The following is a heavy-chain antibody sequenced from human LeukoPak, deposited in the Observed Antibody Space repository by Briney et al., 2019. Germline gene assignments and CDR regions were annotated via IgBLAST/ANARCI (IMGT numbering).Heavy chain of an antibody. D-gene: IGHD1-26*01. J-gene: IGHJ4*02. V-gene: IGHV4-4*02. CDR3: ARAYDSGSYLYYFDY. CDR1: GGSISSSNW. CDR2: IYHSGST. Sequence: PSGTLSLTWAVSGGSISSSNWWSWVRQPPGKGLEWIGEIYHSGSTNYNPSLKSRVTISVDKSKNQFSLKLSSVTAADTAVYYCARAYDSGSYLYYFDYWGQGTLVTVSS.